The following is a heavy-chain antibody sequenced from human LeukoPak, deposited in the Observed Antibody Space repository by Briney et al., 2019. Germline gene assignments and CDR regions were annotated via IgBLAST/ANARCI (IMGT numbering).Heavy chain of an antibody. V-gene: IGHV5-51*01. CDR3: ARHDGDYVDY. Sequence: GESLKIPCKGSGYNFSSYWIGWVRQMPGKGLEWMGIIYPGDSDTKYNPSFQGQVTISADKSISTAFLQWSGLKASDTAMYYCARHDGDYVDYWGQGTLVTVSS. J-gene: IGHJ4*02. CDR1: GYNFSSYW. D-gene: IGHD4-17*01. CDR2: IYPGDSDT.